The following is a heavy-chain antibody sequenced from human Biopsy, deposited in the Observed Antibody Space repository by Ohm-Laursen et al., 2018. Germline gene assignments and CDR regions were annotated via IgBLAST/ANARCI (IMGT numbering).Heavy chain of an antibody. CDR1: GFTLSSYS. J-gene: IGHJ6*01. CDR3: ARSRGSSEIATIYYYGMDV. Sequence: GSLRLSCAASGFTLSSYSMNWVRQTPGKGLEWVSTISSSSDNIYYVDSVKGRFTISRDNAKNSLYLQMNSLRAEDTAVYYCARSRGSSEIATIYYYGMDVWGQGNTVTVSS. D-gene: IGHD3-16*01. CDR2: ISSSSDNI. V-gene: IGHV3-21*01.